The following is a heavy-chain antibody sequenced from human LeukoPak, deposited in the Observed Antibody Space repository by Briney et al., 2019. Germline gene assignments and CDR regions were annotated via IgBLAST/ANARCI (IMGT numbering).Heavy chain of an antibody. D-gene: IGHD1/OR15-1a*01. CDR3: ARNNDMDV. V-gene: IGHV3-7*03. Sequence: GSLRLSCAASGFILSNHWMTWVRQAPGKGPEWVANMNKDGSQKYYVDSVKGRFTISRDTAKNSLYLQMNNLRVEDTALYYCARNNDMDVWGQGTTVTVSS. J-gene: IGHJ6*02. CDR2: MNKDGSQK. CDR1: GFILSNHW.